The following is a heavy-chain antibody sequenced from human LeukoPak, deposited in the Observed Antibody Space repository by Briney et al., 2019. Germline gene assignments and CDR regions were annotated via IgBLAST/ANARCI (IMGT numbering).Heavy chain of an antibody. CDR2: ISISGYTT. D-gene: IGHD3-22*01. Sequence: PGGSLRLSCAASGFTFSSYAMSWVRQAPGKGLEWVSSISISGYTTYYADSVKGRFTISRDNSKNTLYLQMNSLRAEDTAVYYCARDDSSGYYSFDYWGQGTLVTVSS. CDR3: ARDDSSGYYSFDY. CDR1: GFTFSSYA. V-gene: IGHV3-23*01. J-gene: IGHJ4*02.